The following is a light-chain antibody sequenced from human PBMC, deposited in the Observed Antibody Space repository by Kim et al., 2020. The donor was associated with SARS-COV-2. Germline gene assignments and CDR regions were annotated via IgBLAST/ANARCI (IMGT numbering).Light chain of an antibody. Sequence: PGESATLSCKASQRIYSNSVAWYQHKPGQTPRLLIYDASSRATAIADRFSGSGSGTDFTLTISRLEPEDFAVYYCQQYGSSPTFGQGTKVDI. J-gene: IGKJ1*01. CDR1: QRIYSNS. V-gene: IGKV3-20*01. CDR2: DAS. CDR3: QQYGSSPT.